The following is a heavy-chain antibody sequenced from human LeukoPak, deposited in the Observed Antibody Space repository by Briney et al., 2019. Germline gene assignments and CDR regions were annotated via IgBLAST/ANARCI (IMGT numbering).Heavy chain of an antibody. CDR1: GYTFTSYG. CDR3: ATAINDFWSGTFDY. CDR2: ISAYNGNT. Sequence: ASVKVSCKASGYTFTSYGISWVRQAPGQGLEWMGWISAYNGNTNYAQKLQGRVTMTTDTSTSTAYMELRSLRSDDTAVYYCATAINDFWSGTFDYWGQGTLVTVPS. V-gene: IGHV1-18*01. D-gene: IGHD3-3*01. J-gene: IGHJ4*02.